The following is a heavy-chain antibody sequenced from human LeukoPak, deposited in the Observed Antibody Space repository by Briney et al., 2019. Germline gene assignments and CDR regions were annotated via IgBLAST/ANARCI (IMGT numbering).Heavy chain of an antibody. D-gene: IGHD6-19*01. CDR2: ISWNSGSM. J-gene: IGHJ6*02. CDR1: GFTFDDYA. Sequence: PGGSLRLSCAASGFTFDDYAMHWVRQAPGKGLEWVSGISWNSGSMGYADSVKGRFTISRDNAKNSLYLQMNSLRAEDTALYYCAKGTRLRQWLTSYYYYYGMDVWGQGTTVTVSS. V-gene: IGHV3-9*01. CDR3: AKGTRLRQWLTSYYYYYGMDV.